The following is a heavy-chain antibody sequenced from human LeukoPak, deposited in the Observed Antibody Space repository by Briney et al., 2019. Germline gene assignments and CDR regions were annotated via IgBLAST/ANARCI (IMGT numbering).Heavy chain of an antibody. CDR3: ARGLYGSGSYSTFGY. CDR2: INSDGSST. Sequence: GGSLRLSCAASGFTFSSYWMHWVRQAPGKGLVWVSRINSDGSSTSYADSVKGRFTISRDNAKNTLYLQMNSLRAEDTAVYYCARGLYGSGSYSTFGYWGQGTLVTVSS. CDR1: GFTFSSYW. V-gene: IGHV3-74*01. D-gene: IGHD3-10*01. J-gene: IGHJ4*02.